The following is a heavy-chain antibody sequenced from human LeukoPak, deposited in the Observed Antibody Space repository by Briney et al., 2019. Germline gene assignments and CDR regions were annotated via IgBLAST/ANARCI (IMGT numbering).Heavy chain of an antibody. CDR2: IYPGDSDT. J-gene: IGHJ4*02. CDR3: ARERVDYQLLSKRGVYYLDY. V-gene: IGHV5-51*01. CDR1: GYSFTNYW. Sequence: GESLKISCKGFGYSFTNYWIGWVRQMPGKGLEWMGIIYPGDSDTRYSPSFQGQVTISGDKSITTAYLQWSSLKASDTAMYYCARERVDYQLLSKRGVYYLDYWGQGTLVTVSS. D-gene: IGHD2-2*01.